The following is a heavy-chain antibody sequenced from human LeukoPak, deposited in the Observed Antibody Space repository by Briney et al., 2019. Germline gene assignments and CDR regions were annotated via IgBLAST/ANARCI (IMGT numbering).Heavy chain of an antibody. Sequence: PGGSLRLSCAASGFTFSDYYMSWIRQAPGKGLEWVSYISSSGSTIYYADSVKGRFTISRDNSKNTLYLQINSLRVEDTAVYYCAKDRLPMIRGVDYWGQGTLVTVSS. CDR3: AKDRLPMIRGVDY. J-gene: IGHJ4*02. CDR2: ISSSGSTI. CDR1: GFTFSDYY. D-gene: IGHD3-10*01. V-gene: IGHV3-11*01.